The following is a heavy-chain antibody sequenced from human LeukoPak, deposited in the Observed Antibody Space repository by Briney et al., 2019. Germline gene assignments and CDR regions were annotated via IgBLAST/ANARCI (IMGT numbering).Heavy chain of an antibody. CDR2: ISGSGGGT. V-gene: IGHV3-23*01. CDR1: GLTFSSYA. D-gene: IGHD3-10*01. Sequence: GGSLRLSCAASGLTFSSYAMSWVRQAPGKGLEWVSGISGSGGGTYYADSVKGRFTISRDNAKNSLYLQMNSLRAEDTAVYYCARPGMDYCIEFWGQGTLVTVSS. CDR3: ARPGMDYCIEF. J-gene: IGHJ4*02.